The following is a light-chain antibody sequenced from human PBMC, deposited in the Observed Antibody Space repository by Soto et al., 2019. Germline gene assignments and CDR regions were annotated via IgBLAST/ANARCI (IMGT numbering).Light chain of an antibody. CDR2: GAS. Sequence: EIVLTQSPGTLSLSPGERATLSCRASQSVSSSYLAWYQQKPGQAPSLLIYGASSRATGIPDRFSGSGSGTDFTLTISRLEPEDFAVYFCQQYGSSPTTFGQGTKGGI. J-gene: IGKJ1*01. CDR3: QQYGSSPTT. CDR1: QSVSSSY. V-gene: IGKV3-20*01.